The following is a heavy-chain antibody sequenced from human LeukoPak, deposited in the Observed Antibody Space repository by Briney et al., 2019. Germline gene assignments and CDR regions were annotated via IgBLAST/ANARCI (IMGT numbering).Heavy chain of an antibody. CDR3: ASLRRTDAFDI. CDR2: IYYTGIT. V-gene: IGHV4-39*07. CDR1: GGSISSGDYY. J-gene: IGHJ3*02. D-gene: IGHD4-17*01. Sequence: PSETLSLTCTVSGGSISSGDYYWAWIRQPPGKGLEWIGCIYYTGITYYDPSLKSRLTISVDTSKNQFSLKLSSVTAADTAVYYCASLRRTDAFDIWGQGTMVTVSS.